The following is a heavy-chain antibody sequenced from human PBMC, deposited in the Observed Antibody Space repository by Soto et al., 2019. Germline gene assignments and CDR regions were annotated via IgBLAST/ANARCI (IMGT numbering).Heavy chain of an antibody. D-gene: IGHD3-3*01. Sequence: SVKVSCTASGGTFSSYAISWVRQAPGQGLEWMGGISPIFGTANYAQKPQGRVTITADESTSTAYMVLSSLRSEDTAVYYCAGDTRFVEEGYYYSGMDVWGRGTTVTVS. CDR3: AGDTRFVEEGYYYSGMDV. V-gene: IGHV1-69*13. J-gene: IGHJ6*02. CDR2: ISPIFGTA. CDR1: GGTFSSYA.